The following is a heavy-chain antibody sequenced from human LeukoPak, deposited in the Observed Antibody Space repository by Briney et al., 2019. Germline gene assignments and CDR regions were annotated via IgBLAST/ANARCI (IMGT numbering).Heavy chain of an antibody. Sequence: ASVKVSCKASGYTFTNYYMYWVRQAPGQGLEWMGIINPSGGSTTYAQRFQGRVTMTRDTSTSTVYMELSSLRSEDTAVYYCAGRRSSGWYAYWGQGTLVTVSS. CDR3: AGRRSSGWYAY. CDR1: GYTFTNYY. D-gene: IGHD6-19*01. CDR2: INPSGGST. J-gene: IGHJ4*02. V-gene: IGHV1-46*01.